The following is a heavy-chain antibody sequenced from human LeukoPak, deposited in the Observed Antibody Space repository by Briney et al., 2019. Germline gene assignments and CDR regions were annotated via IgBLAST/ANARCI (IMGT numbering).Heavy chain of an antibody. V-gene: IGHV4-61*02. J-gene: IGHJ6*03. CDR2: IETSGST. CDR1: GGSISSGSYY. D-gene: IGHD2-2*02. Sequence: SQTLSLTCTVSGGSISSGSYYWSWIRQPAGKGLEWIGRIETSGSTNYNASLKSRVTISVDTSKNQFSLKLSSVTAADTAVYYCASMGTGRSRYCSSTSCYTGGYYYYMDVWGKGTTVTVSS. CDR3: ASMGTGRSRYCSSTSCYTGGYYYYMDV.